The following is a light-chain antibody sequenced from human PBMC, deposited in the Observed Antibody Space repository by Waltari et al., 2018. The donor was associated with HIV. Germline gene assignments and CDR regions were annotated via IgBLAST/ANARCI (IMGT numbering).Light chain of an antibody. Sequence: QSALTQPPSGSGPPGKPLTPPVNGTPSAPDFFRSLSWYRHLPGEVPQLLLYDVFNRPSGISVRFSGSRSGGAASLTISRLQTDDDGDYFCSSFTRMGGVFGPGT. CDR1: PSAPDFFRS. CDR2: DVF. CDR3: SSFTRMGGV. J-gene: IGLJ1*01. V-gene: IGLV2-18*02.